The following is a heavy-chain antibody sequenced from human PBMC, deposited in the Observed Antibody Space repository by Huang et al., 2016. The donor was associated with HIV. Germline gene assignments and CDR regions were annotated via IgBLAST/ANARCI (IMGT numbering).Heavy chain of an antibody. J-gene: IGHJ6*02. CDR2: IKQDESEK. D-gene: IGHD1-7*01. V-gene: IGHV3-7*01. Sequence: VESGGRSVQPGGSIKLSCVGSTFTFGAYWMSWVRQPPGKGLEWVANIKQDESEKYYVDSVKGRFNISRDKARKVLFLEMDNLRVEDTAMYFCATKTAGMDIWGQGTTVTVSS. CDR3: ATKTAGMDI. CDR1: TFTFGAYW.